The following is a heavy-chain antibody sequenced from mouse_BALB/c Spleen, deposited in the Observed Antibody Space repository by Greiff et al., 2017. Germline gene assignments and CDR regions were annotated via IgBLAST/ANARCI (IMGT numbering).Heavy chain of an antibody. Sequence: EVKLMESGGGLVQPGGSRKLSCAASGFTFSSFGMHWVRQAPEKGLEWVAYISSGSSTIYYADTVKGRFTISRDNPKNTLFLQMTSIRSEDTAMYYCARNYGSPVYYAMDYWGQGTSVTVSS. V-gene: IGHV5-17*02. CDR2: ISSGSSTI. J-gene: IGHJ4*01. CDR3: ARNYGSPVYYAMDY. CDR1: GFTFSSFG. D-gene: IGHD1-1*01.